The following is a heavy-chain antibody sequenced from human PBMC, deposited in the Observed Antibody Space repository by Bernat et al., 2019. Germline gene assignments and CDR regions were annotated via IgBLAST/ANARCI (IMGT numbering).Heavy chain of an antibody. V-gene: IGHV1-18*01. J-gene: IGHJ6*03. CDR1: GYTFTSYG. CDR3: ARVPLLTTASYYYYYMDV. CDR2: ISAYNGNT. Sequence: QVQLVQSGAEVKKPGASVKVSCKASGYTFTSYGISWVRQAPGQGLEWMGWISAYNGNTNYAQKLQGRVTMTTDTSTSTAYMELRSLRSDDTAVYYCARVPLLTTASYYYYYMDVWGKGTTVTVSS. D-gene: IGHD4-17*01.